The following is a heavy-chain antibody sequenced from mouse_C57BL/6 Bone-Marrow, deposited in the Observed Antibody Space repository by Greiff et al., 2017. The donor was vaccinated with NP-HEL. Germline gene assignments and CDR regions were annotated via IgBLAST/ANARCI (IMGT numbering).Heavy chain of an antibody. CDR1: GFNIKDDY. CDR2: IDPENGDT. Sequence: VQLQQSGAELVRPGASVKLSCTASGFNIKDDYMHWVKQRPEQGLEWIGWIDPENGDTEYASKFQGKATITADTSSNTAYLQLSSLTSEDTAVYYCTRGLRGYAMDYWGQGTSVTVSS. J-gene: IGHJ4*01. D-gene: IGHD1-1*01. V-gene: IGHV14-4*01. CDR3: TRGLRGYAMDY.